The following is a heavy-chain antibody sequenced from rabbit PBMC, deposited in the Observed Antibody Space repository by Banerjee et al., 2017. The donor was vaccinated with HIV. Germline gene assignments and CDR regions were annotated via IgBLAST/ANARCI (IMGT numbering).Heavy chain of an antibody. Sequence: QSLEESGGDLVKPGASLTLTCKASGFSFSNRYVMCWVRQAPGKGLEWIACIYVGSSGIAYYATWAKGRFTISKTSSTTVTLQMTSLTAADTATYFCARDRDTGTAYYFDLWGPGTLVTVS. V-gene: IGHV1S40*01. CDR3: ARDRDTGTAYYFDL. J-gene: IGHJ4*01. CDR1: GFSFSNRYV. D-gene: IGHD7-1*01. CDR2: IYVGSSGIA.